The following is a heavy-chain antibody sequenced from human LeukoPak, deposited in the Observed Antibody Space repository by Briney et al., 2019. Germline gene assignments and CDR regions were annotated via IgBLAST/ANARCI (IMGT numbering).Heavy chain of an antibody. Sequence: PGGSLRLSCAASGFTFSSYWMHWVRQAPGKGLVWVSRINTDGSSTSYADSVKGRFTISRDNAKNTLYLQMNSLRAEDTAVYYCARVSLIVVVLGRFDYWGQGTLVTVSS. CDR1: GFTFSSYW. CDR3: ARVSLIVVVLGRFDY. D-gene: IGHD3-22*01. CDR2: INTDGSST. V-gene: IGHV3-74*01. J-gene: IGHJ4*02.